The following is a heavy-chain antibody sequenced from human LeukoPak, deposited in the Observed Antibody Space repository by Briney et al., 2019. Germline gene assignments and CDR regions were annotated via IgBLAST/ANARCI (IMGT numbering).Heavy chain of an antibody. D-gene: IGHD6-13*01. CDR1: GDSISNYY. J-gene: IGHJ4*02. Sequence: SETLSLTCNVSGDSISNYYWSWIRQPPGKRLEWIGYIYDSGRANYNPSLKSRVSMSVDTSKNQFSLKLSSVTAADTAVYYCAGALYSSSWYYFDCWGQGTLVTVSS. CDR2: IYDSGRA. V-gene: IGHV4-59*01. CDR3: AGALYSSSWYYFDC.